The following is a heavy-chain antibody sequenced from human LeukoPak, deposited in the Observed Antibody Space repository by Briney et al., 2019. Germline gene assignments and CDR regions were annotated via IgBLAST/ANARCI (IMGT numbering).Heavy chain of an antibody. CDR2: LNPNTGAT. CDR3: GTWVAAAGTRDF. CDR1: GYTFTDYY. D-gene: IGHD6-13*01. Sequence: ASVKVSCTASGYTFTDYYLHWVRQAPGQGREWMGWLNPNTGATNYAQNFQGRVTMTRDTSISTAYMELNRLRSDDTAVFYCGTWVAAAGTRDFWGQGTLVTVSS. V-gene: IGHV1-2*02. J-gene: IGHJ4*02.